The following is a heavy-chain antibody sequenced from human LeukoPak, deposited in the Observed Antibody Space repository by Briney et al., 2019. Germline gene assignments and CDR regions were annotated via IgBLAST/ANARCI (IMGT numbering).Heavy chain of an antibody. CDR1: GYTFTSYG. Sequence: ASVKVSCKASGYTFTSYGISWVPQAPGQGLEWMGWISAYNGNTNYAQKLQGRVTMTTDTSTSTAYMELRSLRSDDTAVYYCARPMTTVTHHDAFDIWGQGTMVTVSS. D-gene: IGHD4-17*01. J-gene: IGHJ3*02. CDR3: ARPMTTVTHHDAFDI. CDR2: ISAYNGNT. V-gene: IGHV1-18*01.